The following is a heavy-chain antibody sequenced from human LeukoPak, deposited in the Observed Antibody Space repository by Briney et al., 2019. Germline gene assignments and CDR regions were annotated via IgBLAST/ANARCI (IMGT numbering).Heavy chain of an antibody. J-gene: IGHJ4*02. CDR3: AREVEGYSSSRYFDY. CDR1: GGTFSSYA. CDR2: IIPIFGTA. V-gene: IGHV1-69*06. Sequence: GASVKVSCRASGGTFSSYAISWVRQARGQGLEWMGGIIPIFGTANCAQKFQGRVTITADKSTSTAYMELSSLRSEDTAVYYCAREVEGYSSSRYFDYSGQGTPVTVSS. D-gene: IGHD6-6*01.